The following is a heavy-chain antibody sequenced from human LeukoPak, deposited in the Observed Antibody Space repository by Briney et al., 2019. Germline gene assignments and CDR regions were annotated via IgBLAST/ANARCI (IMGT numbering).Heavy chain of an antibody. CDR1: AFTFSSYW. J-gene: IGHJ4*02. V-gene: IGHV3-74*01. CDR2: INSDGSST. Sequence: GGSLRLSCAASAFTFSSYWMPWVRQGPGKGLVWVSRINSDGSSTNYADSVKGRFTISRDNSKNTLYLQMNSLRAENTAVYYCARVRTRGAMALDYWGQGTLVTVSS. CDR3: ARVRTRGAMALDY. D-gene: IGHD3-16*01.